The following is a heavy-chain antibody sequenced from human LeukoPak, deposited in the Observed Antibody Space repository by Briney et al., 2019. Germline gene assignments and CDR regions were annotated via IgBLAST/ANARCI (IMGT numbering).Heavy chain of an antibody. CDR3: ARQTILDF. CDR1: GDSISSYY. J-gene: IGHJ4*02. D-gene: IGHD3-9*01. V-gene: IGHV4-59*08. CDR2: IHYSGST. Sequence: ASETLSLTCTVSGDSISSYYWSWIRQPPGKGLEWIGHIHYSGSTSYNPSLNSRVTMSVDTSKNQFSLKLSSVTAADTAVYYCARQTILDFWGQGTLVTVSS.